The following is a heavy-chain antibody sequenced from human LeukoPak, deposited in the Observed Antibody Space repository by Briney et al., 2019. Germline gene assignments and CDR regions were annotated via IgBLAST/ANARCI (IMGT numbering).Heavy chain of an antibody. D-gene: IGHD6-13*01. Sequence: ASVKVSCKASGYAFTGYYMHWVRQAPGQGLEWMGWINPNSGGTNYAQKFQGRVTMTRDTSISTAYMELSRLRSDDTAVYYCARDGPIAAAGTGFDYWDQGTLVTVSS. CDR3: ARDGPIAAAGTGFDY. CDR2: INPNSGGT. J-gene: IGHJ4*02. CDR1: GYAFTGYY. V-gene: IGHV1-2*02.